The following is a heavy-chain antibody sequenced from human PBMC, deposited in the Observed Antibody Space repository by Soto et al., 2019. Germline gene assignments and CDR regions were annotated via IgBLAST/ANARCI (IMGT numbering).Heavy chain of an antibody. CDR1: GFTFSSYE. D-gene: IGHD3-3*01. J-gene: IGHJ4*02. CDR3: ARSSYYDFWSGYYPPDY. Sequence: PGGSLRLSCAASGFTFSSYEMNWVRHAPGKGLEWVSYISSSGSTIYYADSVKGRFTISRDNAKNSLYLQMNSLRAEDTAVYYCARSSYYDFWSGYYPPDYWGQGTLVTVSS. CDR2: ISSSGSTI. V-gene: IGHV3-48*03.